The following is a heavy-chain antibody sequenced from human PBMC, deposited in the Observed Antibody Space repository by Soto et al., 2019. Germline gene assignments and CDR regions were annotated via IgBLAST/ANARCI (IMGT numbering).Heavy chain of an antibody. J-gene: IGHJ2*01. Sequence: EVQVVESGGGLIQPGGSLRLSCVASGFNVSNNYMNWVRQAPGKGLEWVSVFYADGTTLYADSVEGRFTISRDNSKNTVYLQMNSLRAEDTAVYYCARDWGGNTTPYCYFDLWGRGTLVTVSS. D-gene: IGHD1-1*01. V-gene: IGHV3-53*01. CDR2: FYADGTT. CDR1: GFNVSNNY. CDR3: ARDWGGNTTPYCYFDL.